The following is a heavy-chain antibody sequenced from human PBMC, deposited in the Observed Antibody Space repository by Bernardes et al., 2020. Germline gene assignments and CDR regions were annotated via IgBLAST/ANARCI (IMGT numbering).Heavy chain of an antibody. CDR3: ATYGGPYSNSSEGWFDS. CDR1: ESPFRSHG. CDR2: VSSSSSYI. J-gene: IGHJ5*01. D-gene: IGHD4-4*01. V-gene: IGHV3-21*01. Sequence: GGSLRLSCEASESPFRSHGMNWVRKAPGQGLEWVSFVSSSSSYIKYADTVKGRFTVSSDNAKNSLYLQMNSLRVEDTAVYFCATYGGPYSNSSEGWFDSWGQGTLVTVSS.